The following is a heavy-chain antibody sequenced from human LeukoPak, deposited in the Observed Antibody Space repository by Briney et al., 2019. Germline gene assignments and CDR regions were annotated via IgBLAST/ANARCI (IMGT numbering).Heavy chain of an antibody. Sequence: PGGSLRLSCAASGFTFSSHWMAWVRQAPGKGLEWVANIKQDGSDKYYLDSMKGRLTISRDNAKNSLYLQMNSLRAEDTAVYYCARDLRVIIHLEYYFDYWGQGTLVTVSS. V-gene: IGHV3-7*01. CDR3: ARDLRVIIHLEYYFDY. J-gene: IGHJ4*02. CDR2: IKQDGSDK. D-gene: IGHD3-10*01. CDR1: GFTFSSHW.